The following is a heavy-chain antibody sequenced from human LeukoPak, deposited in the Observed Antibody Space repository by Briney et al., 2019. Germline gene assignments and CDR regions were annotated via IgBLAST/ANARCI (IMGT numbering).Heavy chain of an antibody. CDR2: MSGSGGST. Sequence: GGSLRLSRAASGFTFSSYAMSWVRQAPGKGLEWVSAMSGSGGSTYYADSVKGRFTISRDNSKNTLYLQMNSLRAEDTAVYYCAKSRGYSYGSPYHFDYWGQGTLVTVSS. V-gene: IGHV3-23*01. CDR1: GFTFSSYA. D-gene: IGHD5-18*01. J-gene: IGHJ4*02. CDR3: AKSRGYSYGSPYHFDY.